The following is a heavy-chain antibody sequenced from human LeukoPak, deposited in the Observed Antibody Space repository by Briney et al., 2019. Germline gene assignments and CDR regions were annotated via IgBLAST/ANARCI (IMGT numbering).Heavy chain of an antibody. D-gene: IGHD1-26*01. CDR1: GAYFTGCY. CDR3: ARRPRLVGPTSDFDD. J-gene: IGHJ4*02. Sequence: PSETLSLTCGVYGAYFTGCYWSWIRQPPGEGLEWIGEVTHTGSTNYNPSLKSRVTISIDSSKNQFYLDLTSVTAADTAVYYCARRPRLVGPTSDFDDWGQGTLVTVSS. V-gene: IGHV4-34*01. CDR2: VTHTGST.